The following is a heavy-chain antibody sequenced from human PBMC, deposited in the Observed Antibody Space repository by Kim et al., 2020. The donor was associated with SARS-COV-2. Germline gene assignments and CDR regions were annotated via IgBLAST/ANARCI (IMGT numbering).Heavy chain of an antibody. CDR3: ARPEGDESQYYFDY. Sequence: NPSLKSRVTISVDTSKNQFSLKLSSVTAADTAVYYCARPEGDESQYYFDYWGQGTLVTVSS. D-gene: IGHD1-26*01. V-gene: IGHV4-39*01. J-gene: IGHJ4*02.